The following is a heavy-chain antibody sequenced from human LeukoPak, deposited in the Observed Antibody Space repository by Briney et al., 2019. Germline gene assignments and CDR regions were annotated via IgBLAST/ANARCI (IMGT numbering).Heavy chain of an antibody. CDR3: ARDSGAVEPTGVGFDS. V-gene: IGHV4-61*02. CDR2: IYTSGST. J-gene: IGHJ4*02. CDR1: GGSISSGSYY. D-gene: IGHD2-8*02. Sequence: PSQTLSLTCTVSGGSISSGSYYWNWIRQPAGKGLEWIGRIYTSGSTNYNPSLKSRVTISVDTSKNQFSLKLSSVTAADTAVYYCARDSGAVEPTGVGFDSWGQGTLVTVSS.